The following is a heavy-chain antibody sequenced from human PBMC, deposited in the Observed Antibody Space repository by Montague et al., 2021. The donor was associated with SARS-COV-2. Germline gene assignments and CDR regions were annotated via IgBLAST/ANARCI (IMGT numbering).Heavy chain of an antibody. CDR1: GFTFSSYA. V-gene: IGHV3-23*01. J-gene: IGHJ3*02. D-gene: IGHD6-13*01. CDR2: ISISDGNT. CDR3: AKDRQLVGDDAFDI. Sequence: SLRLSCAASGFTFSSYAMSWVRQAPGKGLEWVSTISISDGNTYYADSVXGRFTISRDKSKNTLYLQMNSLRAEDTAVYYCAKDRQLVGDDAFDIWGQGQWSPSLQ.